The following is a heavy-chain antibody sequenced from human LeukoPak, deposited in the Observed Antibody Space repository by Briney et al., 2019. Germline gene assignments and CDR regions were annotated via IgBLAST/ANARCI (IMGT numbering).Heavy chain of an antibody. Sequence: GGSLRLSCAASGFTFSSYWMSWVRQAPGKGLEWVANIKQDGSEKYYVDSVKGRFTISRDNAKNSLYLQMNSLRAEDTAVYYCARDHLDYYGSGSYSDYWGQGTLVTVSS. CDR3: ARDHLDYYGSGSYSDY. CDR2: IKQDGSEK. CDR1: GFTFSSYW. J-gene: IGHJ4*02. V-gene: IGHV3-7*01. D-gene: IGHD3-10*01.